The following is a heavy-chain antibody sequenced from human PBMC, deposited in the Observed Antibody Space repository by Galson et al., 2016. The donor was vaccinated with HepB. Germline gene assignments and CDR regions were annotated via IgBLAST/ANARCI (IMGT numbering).Heavy chain of an antibody. V-gene: IGHV5-51*01. Sequence: QSGAEVKKPGESLKISCKGSGYTFATHWIGWVRQMPGKGLEWVGIIYPEDSDTRYSPSFQGQVTMSADKSLNTAHLQWSSLRASDTALYYCARAPGTNHWFATWGQGTQVTVSS. J-gene: IGHJ5*02. CDR2: IYPEDSDT. CDR1: GYTFATHW. CDR3: ARAPGTNHWFAT.